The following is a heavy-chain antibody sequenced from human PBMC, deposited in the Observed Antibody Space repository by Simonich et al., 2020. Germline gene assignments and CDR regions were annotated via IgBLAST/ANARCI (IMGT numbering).Heavy chain of an antibody. CDR3: ARSTTGTTAFDI. J-gene: IGHJ3*02. CDR1: GYTFTSYG. D-gene: IGHD1-1*01. Sequence: QVQLVQSGAEVKKPGASVKVSCKSSGYTFTSYGISWVRQAPGQGLEWMGWRSACNETKNYAQELQGRVTMTTDTSTSTAYMELRSLRSDDTAVYYCARSTTGTTAFDIWGQGTMVTVSS. V-gene: IGHV1-18*01. CDR2: RSACNETK.